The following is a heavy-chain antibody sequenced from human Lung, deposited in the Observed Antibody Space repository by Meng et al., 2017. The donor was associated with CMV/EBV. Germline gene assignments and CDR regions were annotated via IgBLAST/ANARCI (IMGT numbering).Heavy chain of an antibody. J-gene: IGHJ6*02. CDR3: ARNPLYCSSTSCYIPGNYYYYYGMDV. Sequence: ASXXVSXKASGYTFTSYGISWXRQAPGQGLEWMGWISAYNGNTNYAQKLQGRVTMTTDTSTSTAYMELRSLRSDDTAVYYCARNPLYCSSTSCYIPGNYYYYYGMDVWXQGTTVTVSS. CDR1: GYTFTSYG. CDR2: ISAYNGNT. V-gene: IGHV1-18*01. D-gene: IGHD2-2*02.